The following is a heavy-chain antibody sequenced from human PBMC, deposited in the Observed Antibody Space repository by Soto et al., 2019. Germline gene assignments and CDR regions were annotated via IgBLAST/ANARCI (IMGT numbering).Heavy chain of an antibody. D-gene: IGHD6-25*01. CDR3: AKDRGIAARLFDY. V-gene: IGHV3-30*18. CDR1: GFTFSSYG. Sequence: GGSLRLSCAASGFTFSSYGMHWVRQAPGKGLEWVAVISYDGSNKYYADSVKGRFTISRDNSKNTLYLQMNSLRAEDTAVHYCAKDRGIAARLFDYWGQGTLVTVS. J-gene: IGHJ4*02. CDR2: ISYDGSNK.